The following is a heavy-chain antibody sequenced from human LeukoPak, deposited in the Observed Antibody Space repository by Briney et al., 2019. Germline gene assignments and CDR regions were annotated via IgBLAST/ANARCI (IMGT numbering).Heavy chain of an antibody. D-gene: IGHD3-3*01. V-gene: IGHV4-59*01. J-gene: IGHJ6*03. CDR2: IYYSGST. CDR3: ARAGYDFWSGAYYYYYYMDV. Sequence: SETLSLTCTVSGGSISSYYWSWIRQPPGKGLQWIGYIYYSGSTNYNPSLKSRVTISVDTSKNPFSLKLSSVTAADTAVYYCARAGYDFWSGAYYYYYYMDVWGKGTTVTVSS. CDR1: GGSISSYY.